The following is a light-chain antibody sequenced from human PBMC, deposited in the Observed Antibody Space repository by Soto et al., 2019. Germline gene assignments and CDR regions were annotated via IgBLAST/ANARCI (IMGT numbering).Light chain of an antibody. CDR1: QSISSW. CDR2: DAS. V-gene: IGKV1-5*01. J-gene: IGKJ4*01. CDR3: QQYNSYS. Sequence: DIQTTRSPSTLSASVGDRVTITCRASQSISSWLAWYQQKPGKAPKLLIYDASSLESGVPSRFSGSGSGTEFTLTISSLQPDDFATYYCQQYNSYSFGGGTKVEIK.